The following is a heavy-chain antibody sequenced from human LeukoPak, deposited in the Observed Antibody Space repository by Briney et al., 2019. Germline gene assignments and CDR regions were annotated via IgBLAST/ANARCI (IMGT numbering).Heavy chain of an antibody. V-gene: IGHV4-39*01. CDR2: FYYSGNT. Sequence: GSLRLSCAASGFTFSSYAMSWIRQPPGKGLEWIGSFYYSGNTYYNPSLKSRVTISVDTSKNQFSLKLTSVTAADTAVYYCARHLSTTVTTPGYWGQGTLVTVSS. CDR1: GFTFSSYA. J-gene: IGHJ4*02. CDR3: ARHLSTTVTTPGY. D-gene: IGHD4-17*01.